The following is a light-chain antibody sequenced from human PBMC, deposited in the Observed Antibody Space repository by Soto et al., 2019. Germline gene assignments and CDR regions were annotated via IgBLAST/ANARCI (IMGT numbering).Light chain of an antibody. Sequence: QSALTQPASVSGSPGQSITFSCTGTSTDVGAYKYVSWFQQHPGKVPKLIIYDVTNRPSGVSDRFSGSKSGNTASLTISGLQAEDEADYYCSSYTSRSTLAFGTGTKLTVL. V-gene: IGLV2-14*01. J-gene: IGLJ1*01. CDR2: DVT. CDR3: SSYTSRSTLA. CDR1: STDVGAYKY.